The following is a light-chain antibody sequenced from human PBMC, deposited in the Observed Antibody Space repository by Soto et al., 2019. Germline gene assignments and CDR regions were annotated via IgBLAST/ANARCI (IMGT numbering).Light chain of an antibody. CDR3: AAWDDSLSGYYV. CDR1: SSNIGSNF. J-gene: IGLJ1*01. CDR2: RNN. Sequence: QSVLTQPPSASGTPGQRVTISCSGSSSNIGSNFVYWYQQLPGTAPTLLIYRNNQRPSGVPDRFSGSKSGTSASLAISGLRSEDEADYYCAAWDDSLSGYYVFGTGTKLTVL. V-gene: IGLV1-47*01.